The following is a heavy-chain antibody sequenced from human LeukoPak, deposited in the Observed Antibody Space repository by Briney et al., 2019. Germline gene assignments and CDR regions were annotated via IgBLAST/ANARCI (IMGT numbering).Heavy chain of an antibody. CDR1: GFTFSRYA. CDR3: ARDDTMIVVGHFDY. D-gene: IGHD3-22*01. Sequence: GGSLRLSCAASGFTFSRYAMSWVRQAPGKGLEWVSIISESGSSTYYADSVKGRLTISRDNSKNTLYLQMNSLRAEDTAVYYCARDDTMIVVGHFDYWGQGTLVTVSS. V-gene: IGHV3-23*01. CDR2: ISESGSST. J-gene: IGHJ4*02.